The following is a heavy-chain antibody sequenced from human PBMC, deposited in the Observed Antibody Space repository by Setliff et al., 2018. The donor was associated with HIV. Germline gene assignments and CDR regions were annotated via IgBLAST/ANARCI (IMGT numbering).Heavy chain of an antibody. CDR1: GGTFSGYA. CDR2: IIPIFGTA. D-gene: IGHD1-26*01. V-gene: IGHV1-69*13. CDR3: ARGSATRGFDY. Sequence: WASVKVSCKASGGTFSGYAISWVRQAPGQGLEWMGGIIPIFGTADYAQKFQGRVTITADESTSTAYLELSSMRAEDTAVYYCARGSATRGFDYWGQGTLVTVSS. J-gene: IGHJ4*02.